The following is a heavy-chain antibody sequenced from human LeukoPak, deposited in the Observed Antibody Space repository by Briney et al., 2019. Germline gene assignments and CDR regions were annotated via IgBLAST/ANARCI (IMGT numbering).Heavy chain of an antibody. V-gene: IGHV3-49*03. J-gene: IGHJ1*01. CDR2: IRSSIYGGTP. D-gene: IGHD1-1*01. Sequence: PGGSLRLSCTSSGFTFREFAVSWFRQAPGKGLEWIGFIRSSIYGGTPKAAASVKGRFIFSRDDSKGVAYLRMNSLKTDDTALYYCSREWGNGNDLRPDAWGQGTLVTVSS. CDR1: GFTFREFA. CDR3: SREWGNGNDLRPDA.